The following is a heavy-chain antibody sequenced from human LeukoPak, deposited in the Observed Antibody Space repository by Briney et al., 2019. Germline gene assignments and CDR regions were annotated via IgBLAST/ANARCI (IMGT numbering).Heavy chain of an antibody. CDR1: GYTFTGYY. D-gene: IGHD3-22*01. V-gene: IGHV1-2*02. CDR3: ALGAGRTYYYDSSGYYLHPFDY. CDR2: INPNSGGT. J-gene: IGHJ4*02. Sequence: ASVKVSCKASGYTFTGYYMHWVRQAPGQGLEWMGWINPNSGGTNYAQKFQGRVTMTRDTSISTAYMELSRLRSDDTAVYYCALGAGRTYYYDSSGYYLHPFDYWGQGTLVTVSS.